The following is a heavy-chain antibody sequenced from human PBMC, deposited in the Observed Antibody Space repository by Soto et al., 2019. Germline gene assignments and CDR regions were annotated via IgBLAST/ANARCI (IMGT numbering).Heavy chain of an antibody. CDR2: IYYSGST. D-gene: IGHD6-6*01. CDR1: GGSISSSSYY. CDR3: ARRPPSIAAAFDI. V-gene: IGHV4-39*01. J-gene: IGHJ3*02. Sequence: SETLSLTCTVSGGSISSSSYYWGWIRQPPGKGLEWIGSIYYSGSTYYNPSLKSRVTISVDTSKNQFSLKLSSVTAADTAVYYCARRPPSIAAAFDIWGQGTMVTVSS.